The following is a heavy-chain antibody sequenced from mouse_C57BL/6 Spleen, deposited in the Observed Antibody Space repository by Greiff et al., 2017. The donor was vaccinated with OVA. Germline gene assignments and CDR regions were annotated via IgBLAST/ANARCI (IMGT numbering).Heavy chain of an antibody. CDR3: AREAVVAGDY. D-gene: IGHD1-1*01. Sequence: EVQLVESGGGLVKPGGSLKLSCAASGFTFSDYGMHWVRQAPEQGLEWVAYISSGSSSIYYADTVKGRFTLTIDNAKNTLFLQMNGLRSEDTAVYYCAREAVVAGDYWGQGTTLTVSS. V-gene: IGHV5-17*01. CDR2: ISSGSSSI. J-gene: IGHJ2*01. CDR1: GFTFSDYG.